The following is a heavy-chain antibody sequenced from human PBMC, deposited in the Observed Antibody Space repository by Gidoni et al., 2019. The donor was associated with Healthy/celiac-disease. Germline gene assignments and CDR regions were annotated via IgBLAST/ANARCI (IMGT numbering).Heavy chain of an antibody. Sequence: QVPLQQWGAGLLNPSATLSLTCAVYGWSFRGYSWSWIRQPPGKGLEWLGEINHSGSTNYNPSLKSRVTISVDTSKNQFSLKLSSVTAADTAVYYCARSRVTMVRGVRPTINWFDPWGQGTLVTVSS. D-gene: IGHD3-10*01. CDR2: INHSGST. J-gene: IGHJ5*02. V-gene: IGHV4-34*01. CDR1: GWSFRGYS. CDR3: ARSRVTMVRGVRPTINWFDP.